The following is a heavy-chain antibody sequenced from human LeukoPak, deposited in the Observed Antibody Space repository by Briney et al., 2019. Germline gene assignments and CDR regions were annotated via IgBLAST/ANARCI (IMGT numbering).Heavy chain of an antibody. V-gene: IGHV4-59*01. J-gene: IGHJ5*02. Sequence: ASETLSLTCTVSGGSISSYYWSWIRQPPGKGLEWIGYIYYSGSTNYNPSLKSRVTISVDTSKNQFSLKLSSVTAADTAVYYCATNILVRDIINWFDPWGQGTLVTVSS. CDR1: GGSISSYY. CDR2: IYYSGST. D-gene: IGHD3-10*01. CDR3: ATNILVRDIINWFDP.